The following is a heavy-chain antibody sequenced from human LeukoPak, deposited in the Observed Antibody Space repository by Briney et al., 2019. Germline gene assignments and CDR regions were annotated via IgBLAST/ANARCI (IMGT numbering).Heavy chain of an antibody. CDR2: IYYSGST. V-gene: IGHV4-59*01. J-gene: IGHJ4*02. Sequence: SETLSLTCTVSGGSISSYYWSWIRQPPGKGLEWIGYIYYSGSTNYNPSLKSRVTISVDTSKNQFSLKLSSVTAADTAVYYCASSLWFEYYFDYWGQGTLVTVSS. CDR3: ASSLWFEYYFDY. D-gene: IGHD3-10*01. CDR1: GGSISSYY.